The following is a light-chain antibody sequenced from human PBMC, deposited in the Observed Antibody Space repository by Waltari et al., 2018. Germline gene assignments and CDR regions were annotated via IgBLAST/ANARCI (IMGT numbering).Light chain of an antibody. CDR3: QQYGSSVMYT. V-gene: IGKV3-20*01. J-gene: IGKJ2*01. Sequence: VLTQSPGTLSLSPGDSVTLSCRASQSPSKKSLAWYQQKPGQAPRLLMYGASSRAAGIPDRFSGSGSGTDFTRTISRLEPEDFAMYYCQQYGSSVMYTFGQGTKLEIK. CDR1: QSPSKKS. CDR2: GAS.